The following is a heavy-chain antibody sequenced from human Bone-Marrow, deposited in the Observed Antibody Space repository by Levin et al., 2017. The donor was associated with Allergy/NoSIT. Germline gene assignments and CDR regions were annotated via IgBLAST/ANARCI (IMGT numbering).Heavy chain of an antibody. V-gene: IGHV3-7*01. J-gene: IGHJ4*02. Sequence: GESLKISCAASGFTFSNFWMTWVRQAPGKGLEWVANIKQDGSLKFYVDSVKGRFTISRDNAKNSLYLQMNSLGAEDTAVYYCVRDSYTNTWHRDREDYWGQGTLVIVSS. CDR1: GFTFSNFW. D-gene: IGHD2-2*02. CDR3: VRDSYTNTWHRDREDY. CDR2: IKQDGSLK.